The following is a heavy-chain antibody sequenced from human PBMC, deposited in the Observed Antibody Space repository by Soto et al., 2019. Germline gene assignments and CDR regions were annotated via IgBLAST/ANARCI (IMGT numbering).Heavy chain of an antibody. CDR2: ISSDGDIT. Sequence: XESLSLSCSASGFTFSEYSMHWVRQAPGKGLQYVSTISSDGDITYYADSVKGRFTISRDNSKNTLYLQMNSLRPEDTAVYYCVKVSTFYDILTGYYSTNFFDPWGQGTLVTVSS. CDR3: VKVSTFYDILTGYYSTNFFDP. D-gene: IGHD3-9*01. CDR1: GFTFSEYS. J-gene: IGHJ5*02. V-gene: IGHV3-64D*06.